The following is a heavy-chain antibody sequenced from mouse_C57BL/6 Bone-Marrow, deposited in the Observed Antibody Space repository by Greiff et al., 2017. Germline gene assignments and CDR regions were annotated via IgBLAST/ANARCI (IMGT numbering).Heavy chain of an antibody. Sequence: EVQLKESGGGLVKPGGSLKLSCAASGFTFRSYAMSWVRQTPEKRLEWVATISDGGSYTYYPDNVKGRFTISRDNAKNNLYLQMSHLKSEDTVMYYGARVLGDYDGGGGAMDYWGQGTSVTVSS. V-gene: IGHV5-4*01. J-gene: IGHJ4*01. CDR2: ISDGGSYT. CDR1: GFTFRSYA. CDR3: ARVLGDYDGGGGAMDY. D-gene: IGHD2-4*01.